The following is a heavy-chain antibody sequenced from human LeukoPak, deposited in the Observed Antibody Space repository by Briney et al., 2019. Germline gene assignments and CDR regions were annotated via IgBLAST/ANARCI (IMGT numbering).Heavy chain of an antibody. V-gene: IGHV3-21*01. D-gene: IGHD3-10*01. CDR2: ISSSSSYI. CDR1: GFTFSTYD. Sequence: GGSLRLSCAAYGFTFSTYDMNWVRQAPGKGLEWVSSISSSSSYIYYADSVKGRFTISRDNAKNSLYLQMNSLRAEDTAVYYCARDQPRGYWGQGTLVTVSS. CDR3: ARDQPRGY. J-gene: IGHJ4*02.